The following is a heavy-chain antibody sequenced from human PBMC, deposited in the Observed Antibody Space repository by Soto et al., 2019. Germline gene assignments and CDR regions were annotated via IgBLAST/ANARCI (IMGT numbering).Heavy chain of an antibody. CDR2: INHSGST. V-gene: IGHV4-34*01. CDR3: ARGPMPRSYYYSGMDV. J-gene: IGHJ6*04. CDR1: GGSFSGYY. Sequence: PSETLSLTCAVYGGSFSGYYWSWIRQPPGKGLEWIGEINHSGSTNYNPSLKSRVTISVDTSKNQFSLKLSSVTAADTAVYYCARGPMPRSYYYSGMDVWGEGTTVTVSS. D-gene: IGHD2-2*01.